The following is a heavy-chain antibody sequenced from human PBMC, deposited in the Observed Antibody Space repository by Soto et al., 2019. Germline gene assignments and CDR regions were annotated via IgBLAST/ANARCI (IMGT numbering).Heavy chain of an antibody. V-gene: IGHV1-69*08. J-gene: IGHJ5*02. CDR1: GGTFSTYT. CDR3: AGDADSLYNDSHASSYP. Sequence: QVQLVQSGAEVKKPGSSVKVSCKASGGTFSTYTITWVRQAPGQGLEWMGRIIPIIGIINYAQKFKGRVTSIAEKFTGTAEMELTGLRSDDTAGYYCAGDADSLYNDSHASSYPWGQGTLVTVYS. CDR2: IIPIIGII. D-gene: IGHD3-16*01.